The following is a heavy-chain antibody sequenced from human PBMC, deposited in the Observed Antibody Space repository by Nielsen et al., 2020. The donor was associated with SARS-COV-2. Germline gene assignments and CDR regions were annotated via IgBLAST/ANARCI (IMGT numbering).Heavy chain of an antibody. V-gene: IGHV6-1*01. CDR2: TYYRSKWYN. Sequence: SETLSLTCAISGDSVSSNSAAWNWIRQPPSRGLEWLGRTYYRSKWYNDYAVSVKSRITINPDTSKNQFSLQLNSVTPEDTAVYYCARAGDDYYYGMDVWGQGTTVTVSS. CDR3: ARAGDDYYYGMDV. D-gene: IGHD3-10*01. CDR1: GDSVSSNSAA. J-gene: IGHJ6*02.